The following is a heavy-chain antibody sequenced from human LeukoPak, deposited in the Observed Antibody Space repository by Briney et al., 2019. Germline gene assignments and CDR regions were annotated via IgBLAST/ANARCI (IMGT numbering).Heavy chain of an antibody. CDR2: ISGSGGST. D-gene: IGHD2-15*01. Sequence: GGSLRLSCAASGFTFSSYAMSWVRQAPGKGLEWVSAISGSGGSTYYADSVEGRFTISRDNSKNTLYLQMNSLRAEDTAVYYCAKGPLVVVAAPFDYWGQGTLVTVSS. CDR3: AKGPLVVVAAPFDY. J-gene: IGHJ4*02. V-gene: IGHV3-23*01. CDR1: GFTFSSYA.